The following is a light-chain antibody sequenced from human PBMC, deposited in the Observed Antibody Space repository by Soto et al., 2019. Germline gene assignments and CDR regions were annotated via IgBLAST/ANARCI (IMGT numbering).Light chain of an antibody. Sequence: DIQLTQSPSFLSASVGDRVTITCRTSQDISSYLAWYQQKPWKAPQLLISAASTLQSGVPSRFSGSGSGTEFTLTISSLQPEDFATYYCQQLKSYPLSFGGGTKVEI. J-gene: IGKJ4*01. CDR2: AAS. V-gene: IGKV1-9*01. CDR3: QQLKSYPLS. CDR1: QDISSY.